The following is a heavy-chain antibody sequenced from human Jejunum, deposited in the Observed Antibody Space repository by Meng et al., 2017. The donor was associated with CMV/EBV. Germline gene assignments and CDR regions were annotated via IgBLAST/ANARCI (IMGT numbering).Heavy chain of an antibody. Sequence: NDYTMHWVRQAPGKGLEWVSLIDYNEDGRTYYADSAKGRFTISRDSSKNSLYLQMNSLRTEDTALYYCAKDVTHYRFWSGSVGMDVWGQGTTVTVSS. CDR3: AKDVTHYRFWSGSVGMDV. V-gene: IGHV3-43*01. D-gene: IGHD3-3*01. J-gene: IGHJ6*02. CDR1: NDYT. CDR2: IDYNEDGRT.